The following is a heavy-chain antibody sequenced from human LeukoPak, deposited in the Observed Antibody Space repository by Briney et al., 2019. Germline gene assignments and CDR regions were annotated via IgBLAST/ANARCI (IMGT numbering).Heavy chain of an antibody. Sequence: GGSLRLSCAASGFTVSSSYMSWVRQAPGKGLEWVSVIYSGGSTYYADSVKGRFTISRDNSKNTLYLQMNSLRAEDTAVYYCASRWDSGSYYNPNPWGQGTMVTVSS. CDR1: GFTVSSSY. D-gene: IGHD1-26*01. CDR2: IYSGGST. V-gene: IGHV3-66*01. J-gene: IGHJ3*01. CDR3: ASRWDSGSYYNPNP.